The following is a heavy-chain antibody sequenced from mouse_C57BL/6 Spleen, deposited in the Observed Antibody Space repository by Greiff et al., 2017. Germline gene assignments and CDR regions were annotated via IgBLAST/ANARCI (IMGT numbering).Heavy chain of an antibody. J-gene: IGHJ2*01. CDR1: GFTFSDYY. D-gene: IGHD1-1*01. Sequence: EVKLMESEGGLVQPGSSMKLSCTASGFTFSDYYMAWVRQVPEKGLEWVANINYDGSSTYYLDSLKSRFIISRDNAKNILYLQMSSLKSEDTATYYCARALITTVVSHFDYWGQGTTLTVSS. CDR2: INYDGSST. V-gene: IGHV5-16*01. CDR3: ARALITTVVSHFDY.